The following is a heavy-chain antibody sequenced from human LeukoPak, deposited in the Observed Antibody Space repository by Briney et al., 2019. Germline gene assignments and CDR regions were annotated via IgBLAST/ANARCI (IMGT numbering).Heavy chain of an antibody. CDR1: GYTFTSYG. J-gene: IGHJ4*02. CDR2: IIPILGIA. D-gene: IGHD4-23*01. V-gene: IGHV1-69*04. CDR3: ARVLNGGNGYFDY. Sequence: ASVKVSCKASGYTFTSYGISWVRQAPGQGLEWMGRIIPILGIANYAQKFQGRVTITADKSTSTAYMELSSLRSEDTAVYYCARVLNGGNGYFDYWGQGTLVTVSS.